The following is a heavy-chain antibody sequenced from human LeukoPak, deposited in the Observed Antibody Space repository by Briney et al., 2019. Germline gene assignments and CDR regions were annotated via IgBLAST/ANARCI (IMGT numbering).Heavy chain of an antibody. D-gene: IGHD3-3*01. CDR2: ISSSGSTI. CDR1: GFTFSSYE. CDR3: ARDDKRITIFGVVTPYFEY. J-gene: IGHJ4*02. Sequence: PGGSLRLSCAASGFTFSSYEMNWVRQAPGKGLEWVSYISSSGSTIYYADSVKGRFTISRDNAKNSLYLQMNSLRAEDTAVYYCARDDKRITIFGVVTPYFEYWGQGTLVTVSS. V-gene: IGHV3-48*03.